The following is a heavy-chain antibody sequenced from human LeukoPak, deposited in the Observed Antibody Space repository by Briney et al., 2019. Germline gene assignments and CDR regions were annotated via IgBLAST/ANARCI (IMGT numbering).Heavy chain of an antibody. D-gene: IGHD3-22*01. CDR3: ARAPYYYDSSGYSDY. CDR1: GGTFSSYA. J-gene: IGHJ4*02. Sequence: SVKVSRKASGGTFSSYAISWVRQAPGQGLEWMGRIIPILGIANYAQKFQGRVTITADKSTSTAYMELSSLRSEDTAVYYCARAPYYYDSSGYSDYWGQGTLVTVSS. V-gene: IGHV1-69*04. CDR2: IIPILGIA.